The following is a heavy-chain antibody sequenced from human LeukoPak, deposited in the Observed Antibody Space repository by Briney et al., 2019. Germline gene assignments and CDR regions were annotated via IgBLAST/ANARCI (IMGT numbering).Heavy chain of an antibody. CDR1: GFSFTSYN. Sequence: GGSLRLSCAASGFSFTSYNFHWVRQAPGKGLQWLGFISYDGNIKYEDSVTGRFTISRDNSKNTLYLQMNNLRAEDTAVYYFSRETVGGRYYYMDVWGKGTTVTISS. CDR2: ISYDGNIK. CDR3: SRETVGGRYYYMDV. D-gene: IGHD6-19*01. J-gene: IGHJ6*03. V-gene: IGHV3-30*03.